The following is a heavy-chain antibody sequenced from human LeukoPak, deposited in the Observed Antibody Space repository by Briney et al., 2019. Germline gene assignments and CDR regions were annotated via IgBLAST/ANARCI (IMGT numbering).Heavy chain of an antibody. CDR3: ARLYRSGGSCYSWYYYYYMDV. Sequence: ASVKVSCKASGYTFTSYDINWVRQATGQGLEWMGWMNPNSGNTGYAQKFQGRVTMTRNTSISTAYMELSSLRSEDTAVYYCARLYRSGGSCYSWYYYYYMDVWGTRTTVTVSS. V-gene: IGHV1-8*01. CDR2: MNPNSGNT. CDR1: GYTFTSYD. J-gene: IGHJ6*03. D-gene: IGHD2-15*01.